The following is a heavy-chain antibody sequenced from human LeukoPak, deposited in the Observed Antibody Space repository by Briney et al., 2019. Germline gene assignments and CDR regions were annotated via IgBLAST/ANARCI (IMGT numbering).Heavy chain of an antibody. CDR3: GRRLFIDGWYKT. CDR2: IYYSGST. V-gene: IGHV4-61*05. Sequence: SETLSLTCTVSGYSISSGYYWGWIRQPPGKGLEWIGYIYYSGSTNYNPSLKSRVTISVDTSKNEVSLKLTSVTAADTAVYFCGRRLFIDGWYKTWGQGTLVSVST. J-gene: IGHJ5*02. CDR1: GYSISSGYY. D-gene: IGHD1-1*01.